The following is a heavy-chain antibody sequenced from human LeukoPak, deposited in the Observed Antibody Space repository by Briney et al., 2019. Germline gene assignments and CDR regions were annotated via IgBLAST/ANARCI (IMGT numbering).Heavy chain of an antibody. CDR2: FDPEDGET. V-gene: IGHV1-24*01. CDR3: ATHTISGVVTYASLI. CDR1: GYTGIELS. J-gene: IGHJ3*02. D-gene: IGHD3-3*01. Sequence: ASVTVSCKLSGYTGIELSMRWVRQVPGKGLEWMGGFDPEDGETKYAQKFQGRVTMTEDTSTDTAYMELSRLTSEDTAVYYCATHTISGVVTYASLIWGRGTLVTVSS.